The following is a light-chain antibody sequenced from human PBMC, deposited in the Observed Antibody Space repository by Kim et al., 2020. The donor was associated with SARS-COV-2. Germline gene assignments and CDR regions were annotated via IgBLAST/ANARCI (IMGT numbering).Light chain of an antibody. CDR3: LQSYQTLWT. V-gene: IGKV1-39*01. CDR2: AAS. J-gene: IGKJ1*01. CDR1: QPIDTY. Sequence: DIQMTQSPTSLSASVGDRVTISCRASQPIDTYLNWYQQKPGKAPNLLIYAASTLQSGVPSRFSGSGSGTDFTLTITSLQPEDFATYYCLQSYQTLWTFGQGTRVEIK.